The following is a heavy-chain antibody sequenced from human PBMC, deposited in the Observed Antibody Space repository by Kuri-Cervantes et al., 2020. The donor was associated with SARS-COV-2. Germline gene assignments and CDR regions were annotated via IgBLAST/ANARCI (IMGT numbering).Heavy chain of an antibody. V-gene: IGHV5-51*01. CDR2: IYPGDSDT. J-gene: IGHJ4*02. Sequence: GGSLRLSCKGSGYSFTSYWIGWVRQMPGKGLEWMGIIYPGDSDTRYSPSFQGQVTISADKSISTAYLQWSSLKASDTAMYYCARHFSGYFRYYFDYWGQGTLVTVSS. CDR1: GYSFTSYW. D-gene: IGHD3-22*01. CDR3: ARHFSGYFRYYFDY.